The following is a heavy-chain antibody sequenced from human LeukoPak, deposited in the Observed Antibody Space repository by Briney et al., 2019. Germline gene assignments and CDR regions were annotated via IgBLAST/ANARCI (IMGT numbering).Heavy chain of an antibody. D-gene: IGHD3-3*01. CDR3: ARADFIDAGPYLIGP. CDR2: VNTKSGRT. Sequence: ASVKVSCKTAGYSFTDYYIHWGRQAPGQGLEWMGWVNTKSGRTSSTRKFQGRVTMTRDPSITTVYMDMAWLTSDATAIYFCARADFIDAGPYLIGPWGQGTLVTVSS. J-gene: IGHJ5*02. CDR1: GYSFTDYY. V-gene: IGHV1-2*02.